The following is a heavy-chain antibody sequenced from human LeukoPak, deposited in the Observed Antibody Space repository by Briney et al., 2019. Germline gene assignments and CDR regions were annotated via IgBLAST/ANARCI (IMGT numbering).Heavy chain of an antibody. CDR3: AKEGYDSSFFDY. J-gene: IGHJ4*02. D-gene: IGHD3-22*01. V-gene: IGHV3-30*02. Sequence: GGSLRLSCAASGFTFSSYGMHWVRQPPGKGLEWVAFIKYDGSNKYYADSVKGRFTISKDNYKNALHLQINSLSADDTAVYYGAKEGYDSSFFDYWGQGTLVTVSS. CDR1: GFTFSSYG. CDR2: IKYDGSNK.